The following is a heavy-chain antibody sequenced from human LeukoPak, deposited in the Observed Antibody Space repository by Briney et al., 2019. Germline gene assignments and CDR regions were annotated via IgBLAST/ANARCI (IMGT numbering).Heavy chain of an antibody. J-gene: IGHJ4*02. CDR3: AKTSRWERDYFDY. Sequence: GGSLRLSCAGSGFIFSSYAMSWVRQAPGKGLEWVSAMSGVGGNTFYTGSVRGRFTISRDNSKNTLYLQMNSLRAEDTAIYYCAKTSRWERDYFDYWGQGTLVTVSS. CDR2: MSGVGGNT. CDR1: GFIFSSYA. D-gene: IGHD5-24*01. V-gene: IGHV3-23*01.